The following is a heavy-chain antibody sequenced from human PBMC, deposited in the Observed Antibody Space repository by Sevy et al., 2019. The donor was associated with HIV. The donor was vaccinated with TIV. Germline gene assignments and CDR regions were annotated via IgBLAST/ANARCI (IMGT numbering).Heavy chain of an antibody. D-gene: IGHD3-3*01. CDR3: ARESYDFWTGPVDYDYGMDV. V-gene: IGHV1-2*02. Sequence: ASVKVSCKASGYSFSDNGYYIHWVRQAPGQGLEWMGWINPKSGSTNYAQKFQGRVSMTRDTSVSTANMVMSRLRSDETAVYYCARESYDFWTGPVDYDYGMDVWGQGTTVTVSS. CDR2: INPKSGST. J-gene: IGHJ6*02. CDR1: GYSFSDNGYY.